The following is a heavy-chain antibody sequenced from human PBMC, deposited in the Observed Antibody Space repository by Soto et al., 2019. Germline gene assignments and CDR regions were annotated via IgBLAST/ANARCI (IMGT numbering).Heavy chain of an antibody. J-gene: IGHJ6*02. CDR1: GGTFSSYA. D-gene: IGHD3-9*01. Sequence: SVKVSCKASGGTFSSYAISWVRQAPGQGLEWMGGIIPIFGTANYAQKFQGRVTITADESTSTAYMELSSLRSEDTAVYYCARDPRSYDILPGYPDPGMDVWGQGPTVTVSS. V-gene: IGHV1-69*13. CDR2: IIPIFGTA. CDR3: ARDPRSYDILPGYPDPGMDV.